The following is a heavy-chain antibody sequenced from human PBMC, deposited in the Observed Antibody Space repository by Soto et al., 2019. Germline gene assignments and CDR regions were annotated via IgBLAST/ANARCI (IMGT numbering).Heavy chain of an antibody. CDR3: AKTGTTVYFDY. Sequence: PGGSLRLSCTASGFTFSNYVMSWVRQAPGRGLEWVSAISGSGGSTYYADSVKGRFTISRDNSKNTLYLQMNSLRAEDTAVYYCAKTGTTVYFDYWGQGTLVTVSS. J-gene: IGHJ4*02. CDR1: GFTFSNYV. V-gene: IGHV3-23*01. D-gene: IGHD1-7*01. CDR2: ISGSGGST.